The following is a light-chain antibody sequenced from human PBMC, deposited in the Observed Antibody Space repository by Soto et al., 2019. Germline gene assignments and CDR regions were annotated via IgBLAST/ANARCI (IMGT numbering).Light chain of an antibody. CDR2: GAS. J-gene: IGKJ4*01. Sequence: EIVLTQSPATLSLSPGERATLSCWASQSVSSNLAWYQQKPGQAPRLLIYGASTRATGIPARFSGSGSGTEFTLTISSLQSEDFAVYYCQQYNNWPLTFGGGTKVDIK. CDR1: QSVSSN. CDR3: QQYNNWPLT. V-gene: IGKV3-15*01.